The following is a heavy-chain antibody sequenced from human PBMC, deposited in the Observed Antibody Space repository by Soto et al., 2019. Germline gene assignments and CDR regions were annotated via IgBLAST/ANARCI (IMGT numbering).Heavy chain of an antibody. CDR1: GYTFSSYG. J-gene: IGHJ4*02. CDR3: ARREVGTTLDFDY. Sequence: QVQLVQSGAEVKKPGSSVKVSCKASGYTFSSYGISWVRQAPGQGLEWMGWISAYNGNTKYAQKLQGRVTMTTDTSTSTAYIELRSLRSDDTAVYYCARREVGTTLDFDYWGQGTLVTVSS. D-gene: IGHD1-26*01. CDR2: ISAYNGNT. V-gene: IGHV1-18*01.